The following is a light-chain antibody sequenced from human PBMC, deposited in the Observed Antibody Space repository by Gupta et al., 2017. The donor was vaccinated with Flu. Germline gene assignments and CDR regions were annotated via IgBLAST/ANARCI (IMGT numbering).Light chain of an antibody. CDR3: AASDASLSLCV. CDR1: SSNVGINY. CDR2: SDY. J-gene: IGLJ3*02. Sequence: RITISCSGTSSNVGINYVYWYQHLPATDPNLLIFSDYQRPSGVPDRFFGSKSGTYASPPTSGLRSEDEGDDYCAASDASLSLCVFGGGTKLTVL. V-gene: IGLV1-47*02.